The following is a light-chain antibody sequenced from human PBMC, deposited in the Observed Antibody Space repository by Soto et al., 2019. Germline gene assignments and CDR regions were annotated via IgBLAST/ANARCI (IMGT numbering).Light chain of an antibody. J-gene: IGLJ3*02. CDR3: QAWDSSAVL. V-gene: IGLV3-1*01. Sequence: SYELTQPPSVSVSPGQTASITCSGEKLGDKYACWYQQRPGQSPVLVIYQDTKRPSGIPERFSGSNSGNTATLTITGTQAMDEADYSCQAWDSSAVLFGGGTKLTVL. CDR2: QDT. CDR1: KLGDKY.